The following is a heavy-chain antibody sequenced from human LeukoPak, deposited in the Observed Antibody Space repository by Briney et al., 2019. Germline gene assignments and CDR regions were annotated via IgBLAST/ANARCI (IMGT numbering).Heavy chain of an antibody. J-gene: IGHJ3*02. CDR3: ARERDYGDDAFDI. D-gene: IGHD4-17*01. CDR2: IWSNGINK. Sequence: GGSLRLSCAASGFTFSNYGMHWVRQAPGKGLEWVAVIWSNGINKYYADSVRGRFTISRDNSKNTLHLEMNSLRPEDTTVYYCARERDYGDDAFDIWGQGTMVTVSS. V-gene: IGHV3-33*08. CDR1: GFTFSNYG.